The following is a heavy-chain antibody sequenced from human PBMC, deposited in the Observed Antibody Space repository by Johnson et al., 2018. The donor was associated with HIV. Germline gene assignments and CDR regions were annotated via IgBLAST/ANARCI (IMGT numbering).Heavy chain of an antibody. D-gene: IGHD3-10*01. CDR2: ISWNSGNI. V-gene: IGHV3-9*01. J-gene: IGHJ3*02. CDR3: AKEFSVGVSMTFDI. CDR1: GFTFDDYA. Sequence: VQLVESGGGLVQPGRSLRLSCAASGFTFDDYAMHWVRQAPGKGLEWVSGISWNSGNIGYADSVKCRFTISRDNAKNSLYLQMNSLRAEDTALYYCAKEFSVGVSMTFDIWGQGTMVTVSS.